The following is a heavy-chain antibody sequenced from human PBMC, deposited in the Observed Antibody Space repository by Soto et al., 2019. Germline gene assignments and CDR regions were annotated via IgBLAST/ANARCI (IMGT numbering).Heavy chain of an antibody. J-gene: IGHJ4*01. V-gene: IGHV4-31*03. CDR3: ARAYCGNSGDYFDY. CDR1: GGSISSGAYY. D-gene: IGHD2-21*02. CDR2: IYYSGST. Sequence: QVQLQESGPGLVKPSQTLSLTCTVSGGSISSGAYYWSWIRQHPWEGLEWIGYIYYSGSTYYNPSRKSRVTISLETSKSQFSLKMSSVAAADTAVYHCARAYCGNSGDYFDYWCHGTLVTVSP.